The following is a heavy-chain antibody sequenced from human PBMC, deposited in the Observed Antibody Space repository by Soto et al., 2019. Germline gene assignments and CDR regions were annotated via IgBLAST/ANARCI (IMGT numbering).Heavy chain of an antibody. J-gene: IGHJ5*02. Sequence: SETLSLTCTVSGGSISSGDYYWSWIRQPPGKGLEWIGYIYYSGSTYYNPSLKSRVTISVDTSKNQFSLKLSSVTAADTAVYYCARDWYGDYNWFDPWGQGTLVTV. CDR1: GGSISSGDYY. CDR3: ARDWYGDYNWFDP. V-gene: IGHV4-30-4*01. CDR2: IYYSGST. D-gene: IGHD4-17*01.